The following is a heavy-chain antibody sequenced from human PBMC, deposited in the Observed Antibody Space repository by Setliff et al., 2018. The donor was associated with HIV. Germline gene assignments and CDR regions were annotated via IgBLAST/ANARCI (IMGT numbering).Heavy chain of an antibody. Sequence: ASETLSLTCDVSGVSIVTSDNSWGWIRQAPGKGLEWIGTIYNTGGNYSNPSLKSRVTISVGTSKNYFSLRLTSVTAADAAIYYCASGGDFGDYNNWFESWGQGARVTVSS. J-gene: IGHJ5*01. CDR1: GVSIVTSDNS. V-gene: IGHV4-39*02. CDR3: ASGGDFGDYNNWFES. CDR2: IYNTGGN. D-gene: IGHD4-17*01.